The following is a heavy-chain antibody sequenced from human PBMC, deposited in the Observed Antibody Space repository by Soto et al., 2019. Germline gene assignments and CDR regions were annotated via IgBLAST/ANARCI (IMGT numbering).Heavy chain of an antibody. J-gene: IGHJ5*02. CDR2: SGNT. CDR1: GGSINSYY. V-gene: IGHV4-59*12. Sequence: SETLSLTCTVSGGSINSYYWSWIRQPPGKGLEWIGYSGNTNYNPSLKSRVTISVDTSKNQFSLKLSSVTAADTAVYYCARSVTPWGQGTLVTVSS. CDR3: ARSVTP. D-gene: IGHD3-10*01.